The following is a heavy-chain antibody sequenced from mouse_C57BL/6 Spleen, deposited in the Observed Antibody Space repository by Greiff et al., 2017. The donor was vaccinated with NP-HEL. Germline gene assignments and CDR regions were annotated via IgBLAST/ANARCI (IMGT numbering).Heavy chain of an antibody. D-gene: IGHD1-1*01. J-gene: IGHJ2*01. CDR2: IYPGDGDT. CDR3: ARGVITTKENYFDY. Sequence: VQLQQSGAELVKPGASVKISCKASGYAFSSYWMNWVKQRPGKGLEWIGQIYPGDGDTNYNGKFKGKATLTADKSSSTAYMQLSSLTSEDSAVYFCARGVITTKENYFDYWGQGTTLTVSS. V-gene: IGHV1-80*01. CDR1: GYAFSSYW.